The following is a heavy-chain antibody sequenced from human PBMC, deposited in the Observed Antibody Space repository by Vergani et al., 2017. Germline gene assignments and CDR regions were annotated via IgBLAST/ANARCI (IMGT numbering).Heavy chain of an antibody. CDR3: AKDLLVAELPRVWSLDY. CDR2: ISGSGGST. J-gene: IGHJ4*02. Sequence: EVQLLESGGGLVQPGGSLRLSCAASGFTFSSYAMSWVRQAPGKGLEWVSAISGSGGSTYYADSVKGRFTISRDNSKNTLYLQMNSLRAEDTAVYYCAKDLLVAELPRVWSLDYWGQGTLVTVSS. D-gene: IGHD1-26*01. V-gene: IGHV3-23*01. CDR1: GFTFSSYA.